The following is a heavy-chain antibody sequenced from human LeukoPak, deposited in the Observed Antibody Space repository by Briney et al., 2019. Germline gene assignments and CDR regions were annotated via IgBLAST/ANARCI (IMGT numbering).Heavy chain of an antibody. Sequence: SETLSLTCAVYGGSFSGYYWSWIRQPPGKGLEWIGEINHSGSTNYNPSLKSRVTISVDTSKKQFSLKLSSVTAADTAVYYCARGTHTTGRAYYFDYWGQGTLVTVSS. J-gene: IGHJ4*02. V-gene: IGHV4-34*01. D-gene: IGHD1-1*01. CDR2: INHSGST. CDR1: GGSFSGYY. CDR3: ARGTHTTGRAYYFDY.